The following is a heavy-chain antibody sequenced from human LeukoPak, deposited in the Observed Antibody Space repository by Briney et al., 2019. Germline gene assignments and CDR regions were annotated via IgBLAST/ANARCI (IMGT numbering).Heavy chain of an antibody. CDR2: IYYSGST. D-gene: IGHD3-22*01. CDR3: ARSERIIMILGGAFDV. CDR1: GGSISSNNYY. Sequence: SETLSLTCTVSGGSISSNNYYWGWIRQPPGKGLEWIGTIYYSGSTYYNPSLKSRVTISVDTSKNQFSLKLSSVTAADTAVYFCARSERIIMILGGAFDVWGQGTMVTVSS. V-gene: IGHV4-39*07. J-gene: IGHJ3*01.